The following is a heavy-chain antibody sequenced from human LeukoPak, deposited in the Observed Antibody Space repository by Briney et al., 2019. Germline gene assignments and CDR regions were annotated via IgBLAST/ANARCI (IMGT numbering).Heavy chain of an antibody. CDR1: GGSISSGDYY. V-gene: IGHV4-30-4*01. D-gene: IGHD3-22*01. CDR2: IYYSGST. J-gene: IGHJ4*02. Sequence: KASETLSLTCTVSGGSISSGDYYWSWIRQPPGKGLEWIGYIYYSGSTYYNPSLKSRVTISVDTSKNQFSLKLSSVTAADTAVYYCAGGSLSSGYYPSGFDYWGQGTLVTVSS. CDR3: AGGSLSSGYYPSGFDY.